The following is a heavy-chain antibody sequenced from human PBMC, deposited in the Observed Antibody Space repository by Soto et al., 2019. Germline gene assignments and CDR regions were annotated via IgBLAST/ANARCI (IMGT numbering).Heavy chain of an antibody. CDR1: GGTFSSYA. CDR3: ARLVRDYGDYGPYYYYGMDV. Sequence: ASVKVSCKASGGTFSSYAISWVRQAPGQGLEWMGGIIPIFGTANYAQKFQGRVTITADESTSTAYMELSSLRSEDTAVYYCARLVRDYGDYGPYYYYGMDVWGQGTTVTVSS. V-gene: IGHV1-69*13. CDR2: IIPIFGTA. D-gene: IGHD4-17*01. J-gene: IGHJ6*02.